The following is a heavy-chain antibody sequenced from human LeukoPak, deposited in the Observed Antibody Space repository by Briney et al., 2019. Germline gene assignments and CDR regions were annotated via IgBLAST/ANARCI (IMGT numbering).Heavy chain of an antibody. Sequence: SETLSLTCTVSGGSISSSSYYWGWIRQPPGKGLEWIGSIYYSGSTYYNPSLKSRVTISVDTSKNQFSLKLSSVTAADTAVYYCARLTQLVIDYWGQGTLVTVSS. CDR2: IYYSGST. V-gene: IGHV4-39*01. D-gene: IGHD6-13*01. CDR1: GGSISSSSYY. CDR3: ARLTQLVIDY. J-gene: IGHJ4*02.